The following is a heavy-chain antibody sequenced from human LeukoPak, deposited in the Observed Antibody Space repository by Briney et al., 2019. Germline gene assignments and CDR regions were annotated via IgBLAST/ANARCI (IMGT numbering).Heavy chain of an antibody. Sequence: GGSLRLSCAATGFTFSSYSMNWVRQAPGKGLEWVSSISSSSSYIYYADSVKGRFTISRDNAKNSLYLQMNSLRAEDTAVYYCARAYYDSSGMPDYWGQGALVTVSS. CDR1: GFTFSSYS. CDR2: ISSSSSYI. J-gene: IGHJ4*02. D-gene: IGHD3-22*01. V-gene: IGHV3-21*01. CDR3: ARAYYDSSGMPDY.